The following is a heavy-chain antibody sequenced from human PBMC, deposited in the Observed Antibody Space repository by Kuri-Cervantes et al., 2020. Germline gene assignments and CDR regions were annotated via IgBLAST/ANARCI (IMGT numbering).Heavy chain of an antibody. CDR3: ARDPGGATHFDY. CDR2: ISAYNGNT. D-gene: IGHD1-26*01. V-gene: IGHV1-18*04. CDR1: GYTFTGYY. Sequence: ASVKVSCKASGYTFTGYYMHWVRQAPGQGLEWMGWISAYNGNTNYAQKLQGRVTMTTDTSTSTAYMELRSLRSDDTAVYYCARDPGGATHFDYWGQGTLVTVSS. J-gene: IGHJ4*02.